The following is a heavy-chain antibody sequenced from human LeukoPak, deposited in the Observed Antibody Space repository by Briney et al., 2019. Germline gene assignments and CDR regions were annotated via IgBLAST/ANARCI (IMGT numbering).Heavy chain of an antibody. D-gene: IGHD3-22*01. J-gene: IGHJ4*02. CDR2: IYYSGST. Sequence: SETLSLTCTVSGGSISSSSYYWGWIRQPPGKGLEWIGSIYYSGSTYYNPSLKSRVTMSVDTSKNQFSLKLSSVTAADTAVYYCARDADYYDSSGYYSLYFDYWGQGTLVTVSS. CDR1: GGSISSSSYY. V-gene: IGHV4-39*07. CDR3: ARDADYYDSSGYYSLYFDY.